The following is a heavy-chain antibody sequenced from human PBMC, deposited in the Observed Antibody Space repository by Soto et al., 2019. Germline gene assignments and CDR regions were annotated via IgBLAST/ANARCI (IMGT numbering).Heavy chain of an antibody. CDR2: ISGSGGST. J-gene: IGHJ3*01. CDR1: GFTFSIYA. CDR3: AIAPVTAWFGELLHGPYDDFGF. V-gene: IGHV3-23*01. D-gene: IGHD3-10*01. Sequence: EVQLLESGGGLVQPGGSLRLSCAASGFTFSIYAMSWVRQAPGKGLEWVSAISGSGGSTYYADSVNGRSTISRDNSKYTLYLRMNSVRAEDSAVYYCAIAPVTAWFGELLHGPYDDFGFCGKGRMVAVSS.